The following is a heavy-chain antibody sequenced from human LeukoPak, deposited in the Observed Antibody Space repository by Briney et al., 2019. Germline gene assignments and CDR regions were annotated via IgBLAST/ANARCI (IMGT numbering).Heavy chain of an antibody. CDR1: GGSISSYY. J-gene: IGHJ5*02. CDR2: IYYTGST. V-gene: IGHV4-59*01. CDR3: ARVRAVAATSWFDP. D-gene: IGHD6-19*01. Sequence: SETLSLTCTVSGGSISSYYWSWIRQPPEKGVGCMGYIYYTGSTNYNPSLKSRVTISLDTPKIQFSLRLSSVTAADTAVYYCARVRAVAATSWFDPWGQGTLAIVSS.